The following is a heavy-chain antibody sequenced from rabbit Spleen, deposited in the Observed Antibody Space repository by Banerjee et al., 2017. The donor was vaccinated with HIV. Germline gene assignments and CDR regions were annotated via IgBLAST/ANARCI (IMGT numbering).Heavy chain of an antibody. CDR1: GFSFSSSYW. CDR2: IYLGSSGNT. CDR3: ARDLAGVIGWNFNL. V-gene: IGHV1S45*01. J-gene: IGHJ4*01. D-gene: IGHD4-1*01. Sequence: LEESGGDLVKPEGSLTLTCTASGFSFSSSYWICWVRQAPGKGLEWIACIYLGSSGNTYYATWAKGRFTISKTSSTTVTLQMTSLTAADTATYFCARDLAGVIGWNFNLWGPGTLVTVS.